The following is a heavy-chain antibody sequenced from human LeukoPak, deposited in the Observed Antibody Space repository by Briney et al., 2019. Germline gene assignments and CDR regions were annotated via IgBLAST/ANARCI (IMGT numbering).Heavy chain of an antibody. D-gene: IGHD1-26*01. CDR3: ARSLVGAATFDY. CDR2: IYYSGST. Sequence: SETQSLTCTVSGGSISSGSYFWGWIRQPPGKGLEWVGTIYYSGSTYYNPSLKSRVTISVDTSKNQFPLKLSSVTAADTAEYYCARSLVGAATFDYWGQGTLVTVSS. J-gene: IGHJ4*02. CDR1: GGSISSGSYF. V-gene: IGHV4-39*01.